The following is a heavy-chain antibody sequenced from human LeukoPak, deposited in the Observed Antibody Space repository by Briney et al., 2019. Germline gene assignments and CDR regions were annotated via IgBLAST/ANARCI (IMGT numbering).Heavy chain of an antibody. CDR3: TRHQRYYDFWSGYYIPLYYMDV. Sequence: GGSLRLSCAASGFTFSGSAMHWVRQASGKRLEWVGRIRSRANSYATAYAASVKGRFTISRDDSKKTAYLQMNSLKTENTAVYYCTRHQRYYDFWSGYYIPLYYMDVWGKGTTVTVSS. CDR1: GFTFSGSA. J-gene: IGHJ6*03. V-gene: IGHV3-73*01. CDR2: IRSRANSYAT. D-gene: IGHD3-3*01.